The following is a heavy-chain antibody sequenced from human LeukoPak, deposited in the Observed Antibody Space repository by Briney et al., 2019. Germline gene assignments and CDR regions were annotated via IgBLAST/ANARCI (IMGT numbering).Heavy chain of an antibody. Sequence: PGGSLRLSCAASGFTFSSYSMNWVRQAPGKGLEWVSSISSSSSYIYYADSVKGRFTISRDNAKNSLYLQMNSLRAEDTAVYYCARSGSSWYGDYWYYYMDVWGKGTTVTVSS. D-gene: IGHD6-13*01. V-gene: IGHV3-21*01. CDR3: ARSGSSWYGDYWYYYMDV. CDR2: ISSSSSYI. J-gene: IGHJ6*03. CDR1: GFTFSSYS.